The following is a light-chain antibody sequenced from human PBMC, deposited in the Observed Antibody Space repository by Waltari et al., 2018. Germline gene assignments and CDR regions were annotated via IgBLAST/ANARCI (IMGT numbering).Light chain of an antibody. CDR3: QQYGSSRT. CDR2: GAS. J-gene: IGKJ1*01. CDR1: QSVSSSY. V-gene: IGKV3-20*01. Sequence: EIVLTQSPGTLSLSPGERATLSCRASQSVSSSYLALYQQKPGQAPRLLIYGASSRATGIPDRVSGSGSGTDFTLTISRLEPEDFAVYYCQQYGSSRTFGQGTKVEIK.